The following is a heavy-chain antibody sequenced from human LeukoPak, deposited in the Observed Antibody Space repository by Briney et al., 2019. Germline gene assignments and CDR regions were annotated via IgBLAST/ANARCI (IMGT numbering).Heavy chain of an antibody. D-gene: IGHD1-26*01. CDR2: IRPNSERT. CDR3: AKDRGVGANIFDY. J-gene: IGHJ4*02. CDR1: GFTFSSYA. Sequence: GGSLRLSCAASGFTFSSYAISWVRQAPGKGLEWVSAIRPNSERTYYADSVKGRFTISRDNSKNTLYLQMNSLRAEDTAVYYCAKDRGVGANIFDYWGQGTLVTVSS. V-gene: IGHV3-23*01.